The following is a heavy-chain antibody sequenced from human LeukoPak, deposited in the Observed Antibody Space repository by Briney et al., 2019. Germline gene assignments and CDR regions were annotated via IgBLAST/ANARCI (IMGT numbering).Heavy chain of an antibody. Sequence: PGGSLRLSCAASGFTFSSYWMSWVRQAPGKGLEWVANIKQDGSEKYYVDSVKGRFTISRDNSNYTLYLQMNSLRAEDTAIYYCAKDTTMTPYWGQGTLVTVSS. V-gene: IGHV3-7*01. D-gene: IGHD4-17*01. CDR1: GFTFSSYW. CDR2: IKQDGSEK. CDR3: AKDTTMTPY. J-gene: IGHJ4*02.